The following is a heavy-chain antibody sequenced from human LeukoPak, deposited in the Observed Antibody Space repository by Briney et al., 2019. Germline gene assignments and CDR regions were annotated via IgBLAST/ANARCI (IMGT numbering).Heavy chain of an antibody. CDR2: IYHSGST. J-gene: IGHJ3*02. CDR3: ARVPRKKDTAFDI. CDR1: GYYISSGYY. Sequence: SETLSLTCTVSGYYISSGYYCGWIRQSPGKGLEWIGSIYHSGSTYYNPSLKRRVAISMDTTKNQSSLMLTSVIAAETTANYYARVPRKKDTAFDIWGQGTMVTVSS. D-gene: IGHD5-18*01. V-gene: IGHV4-38-2*02.